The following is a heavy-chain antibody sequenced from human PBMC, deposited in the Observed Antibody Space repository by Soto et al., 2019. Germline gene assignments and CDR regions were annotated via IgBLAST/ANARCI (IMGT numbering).Heavy chain of an antibody. Sequence: EVQLVESGGGLVQPGRSLRLSCAASGFTFDDYAMHWVRQAPGKGLEWVSGISWNSGSIGYADSVKGRFTISRDNAKNSLYLQMNSLRAEDKALYYCAKAEGYSSSSASRDWGQGTLVTISS. CDR3: AKAEGYSSSSASRD. V-gene: IGHV3-9*01. J-gene: IGHJ4*02. CDR2: ISWNSGSI. D-gene: IGHD6-6*01. CDR1: GFTFDDYA.